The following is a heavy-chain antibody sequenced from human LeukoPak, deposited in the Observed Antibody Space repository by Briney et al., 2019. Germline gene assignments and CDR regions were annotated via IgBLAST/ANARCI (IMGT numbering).Heavy chain of an antibody. D-gene: IGHD3-10*01. CDR2: IYYRVTS. V-gene: IGHV4-59*01. CDR1: GGSIRGYY. J-gene: IGHJ4*02. Sequence: SETLSLTCNVSGGSIRGYYWSWIRQPPGKGLEWIGYIYYRVTSDYNPSLKSRVTMSVDMSTRQISLKLSSVTAADTAVYYCARAVGGDGSGSLWGPGTLVTVSS. CDR3: ARAVGGDGSGSL.